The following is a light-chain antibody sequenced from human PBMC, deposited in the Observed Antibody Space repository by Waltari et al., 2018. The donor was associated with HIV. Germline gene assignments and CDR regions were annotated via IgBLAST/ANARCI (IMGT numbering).Light chain of an antibody. V-gene: IGLV1-47*01. J-gene: IGLJ3*02. CDR2: RNN. CDR1: SSNIGSNY. CDR3: EAWDASLSGNWV. Sequence: QSVLTQPPSASGTPGQRVTISCSGSSSNIGSNYVYWYQQLPGTTPKLLLYRNNQRPAGVPDRFAGSKSGTSASLAISGLRSEDEADYYCEAWDASLSGNWVFGGGTKLTVL.